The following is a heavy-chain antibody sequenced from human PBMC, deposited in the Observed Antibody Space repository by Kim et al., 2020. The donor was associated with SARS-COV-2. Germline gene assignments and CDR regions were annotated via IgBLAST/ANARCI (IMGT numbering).Heavy chain of an antibody. Sequence: GGSLRLSCAASGFTFDDYGMSWVRQAPGKGLEWVSGINWNGGSTGYADSVKGRFTISRDNAKNSLYLQMNSLRAEDTALYHCARGGGDFWSGEPYYYYGMDVWGQGTTVTVSS. CDR1: GFTFDDYG. V-gene: IGHV3-20*01. J-gene: IGHJ6*02. CDR2: INWNGGST. D-gene: IGHD3-3*01. CDR3: ARGGGDFWSGEPYYYYGMDV.